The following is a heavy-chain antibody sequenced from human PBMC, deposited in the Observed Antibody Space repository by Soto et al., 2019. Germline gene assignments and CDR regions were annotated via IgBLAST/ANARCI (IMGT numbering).Heavy chain of an antibody. CDR2: IKSKTDGGTT. J-gene: IGHJ4*02. Sequence: EVQLVESGGGLVKPGGSLRLSCAASGFTFSNAWMNWVRQAPGKGLEWVGRIKSKTDGGTTDYAASVKGRFTISRDDSKDTLYLQMNSPKTEDTAVYYCTTGPWFGGGDYWGQGTLVTVSS. V-gene: IGHV3-15*07. D-gene: IGHD3-10*01. CDR1: GFTFSNAW. CDR3: TTGPWFGGGDY.